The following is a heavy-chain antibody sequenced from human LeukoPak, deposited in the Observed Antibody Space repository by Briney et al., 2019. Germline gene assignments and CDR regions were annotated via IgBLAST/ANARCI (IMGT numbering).Heavy chain of an antibody. Sequence: PGGSLRLSCAASGFTFSSYSMNWVRQAPGKGLEWVSYISSSGSTIYYADSVKGRFTISRDNAKNSLYLQMNSLRAEDTAVYYCARPPTTVGPRDYWGQGTLVTVSS. CDR3: ARPPTTVGPRDY. D-gene: IGHD4-11*01. J-gene: IGHJ4*02. CDR1: GFTFSSYS. V-gene: IGHV3-48*04. CDR2: ISSSGSTI.